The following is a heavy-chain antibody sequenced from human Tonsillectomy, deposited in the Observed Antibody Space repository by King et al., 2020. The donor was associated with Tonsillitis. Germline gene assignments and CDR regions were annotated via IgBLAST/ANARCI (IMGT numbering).Heavy chain of an antibody. J-gene: IGHJ6*03. CDR3: ARGQITARPRSFYYYYMDV. V-gene: IGHV4-34*01. CDR2: INHSGST. D-gene: IGHD6-6*01. Sequence: QVQLQQWGAGLLKPSETLSLTCAVYGGSFSGYYWSWLRQTPGKGLEWIGEINHSGSTNYNPSLKSRATISVDTDKNQFSLKLRSVTAADTAAFYCARGQITARPRSFYYYYMDVWGKGTTVTVSS. CDR1: GGSFSGYY.